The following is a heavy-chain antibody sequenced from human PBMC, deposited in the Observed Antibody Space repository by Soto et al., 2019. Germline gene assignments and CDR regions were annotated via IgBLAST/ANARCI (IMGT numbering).Heavy chain of an antibody. Sequence: QVQLVQSGAEVKKPGASVKVSCKASGYTFTSYGISWVRQAPGQGLEWMGWISAYNGNTNYAQKLQGRVTMTTDTSTSTAYMEPRSLSSNDTAVYYCARVGYYYDSSGYYPAFDIWGQGTMVTVSS. J-gene: IGHJ3*02. CDR1: GYTFTSYG. V-gene: IGHV1-18*01. CDR2: ISAYNGNT. CDR3: ARVGYYYDSSGYYPAFDI. D-gene: IGHD3-22*01.